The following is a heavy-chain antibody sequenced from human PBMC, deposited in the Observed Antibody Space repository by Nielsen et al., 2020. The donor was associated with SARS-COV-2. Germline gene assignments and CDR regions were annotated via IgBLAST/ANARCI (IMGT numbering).Heavy chain of an antibody. J-gene: IGHJ3*02. CDR1: GGSISSGGYY. CDR2: IYYSGST. Sequence: SETLSLTCTVSGGSISSGGYYWSWIRKHQGKGLEWIGYIYYSGSTYYNPSLKSRVTISVDTSKNQFSLKLSSVTAADTAVYYCARVRITMIVVVDAFDIWGQWTMVTVSS. D-gene: IGHD3-22*01. V-gene: IGHV4-31*03. CDR3: ARVRITMIVVVDAFDI.